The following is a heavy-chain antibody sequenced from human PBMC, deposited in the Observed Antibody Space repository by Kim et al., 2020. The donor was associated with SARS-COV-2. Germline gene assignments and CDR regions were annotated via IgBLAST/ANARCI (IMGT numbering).Heavy chain of an antibody. D-gene: IGHD6-13*01. Sequence: GGSRRLSCAASGFTFSDYYMTWIRQAPGEGLECISYISSSGTYTIYADSVKGRFTISRDNAKNSLYLQMNSLRAEDTAVYYCSRVSVGSSSWYYFDYWG. CDR2: ISSSGTYT. CDR3: SRVSVGSSSWYYFDY. J-gene: IGHJ4*01. V-gene: IGHV3-11*05. CDR1: GFTFSDYY.